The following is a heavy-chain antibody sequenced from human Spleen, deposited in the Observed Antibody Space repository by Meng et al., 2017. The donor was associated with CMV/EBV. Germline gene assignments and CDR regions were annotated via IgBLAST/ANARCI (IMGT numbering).Heavy chain of an antibody. CDR1: GFTFSSYS. Sequence: SCKASGFTFSSYSMNWVRQAPGKGLEWVSSISSSSSYIYYADSVKGRFTISRDNAKNSLYLQMNSLRAEDTAVYYCAKDRGSGSYSGFAPTYYYYYGMDVWGQGTTVTVSS. J-gene: IGHJ6*02. D-gene: IGHD1-26*01. CDR3: AKDRGSGSYSGFAPTYYYYYGMDV. V-gene: IGHV3-21*01. CDR2: ISSSSSYI.